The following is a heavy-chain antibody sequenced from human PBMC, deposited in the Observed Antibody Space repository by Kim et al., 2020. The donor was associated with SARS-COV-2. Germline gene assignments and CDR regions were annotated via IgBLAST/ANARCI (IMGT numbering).Heavy chain of an antibody. Sequence: GGSLRLSCAASGFTFDDYAMHWVRQAPGKGLEWVSGISWNSGSIGYADSVKGRFTISRDNAKNSLYLQMNSLRAEDTALYYCATLGTGYYGSGRKLSPWGQGTLVTVSS. J-gene: IGHJ5*02. CDR3: ATLGTGYYGSGRKLSP. CDR1: GFTFDDYA. V-gene: IGHV3-9*01. D-gene: IGHD3-10*01. CDR2: ISWNSGSI.